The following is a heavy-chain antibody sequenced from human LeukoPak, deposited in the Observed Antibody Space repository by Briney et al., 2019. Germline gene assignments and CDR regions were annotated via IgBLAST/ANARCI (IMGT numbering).Heavy chain of an antibody. CDR1: GFTFSSYA. D-gene: IGHD4-17*01. CDR3: AKKGTVTPYYYYYYMDV. V-gene: IGHV3-23*01. Sequence: GGSLRLSCAASGFTFSSYAMSWVRQAPGKGLEWVSGVSGSGGSTYYADSVKGRFTISRDNSKSTLYLQMNSLRAEDTAVYYCAKKGTVTPYYYYYYMDVWGKGTTVTVSS. J-gene: IGHJ6*03. CDR2: VSGSGGST.